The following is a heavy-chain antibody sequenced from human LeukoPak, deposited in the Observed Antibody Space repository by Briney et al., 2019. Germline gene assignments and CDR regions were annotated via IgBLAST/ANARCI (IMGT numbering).Heavy chain of an antibody. D-gene: IGHD4-17*01. J-gene: IGHJ6*03. CDR2: ISGSGGSS. Sequence: GGSLRLSCAASGFIYSNFAMNWVRQAPGKGLEWVSVISGSGGSSFYADSVKGRFVISRDNSKNTLYLQMNSLRVEDTAQYYCAKDLSYGDTSYFYCYMDVWGKGTTVTVSS. CDR3: AKDLSYGDTSYFYCYMDV. V-gene: IGHV3-23*01. CDR1: GFIYSNFA.